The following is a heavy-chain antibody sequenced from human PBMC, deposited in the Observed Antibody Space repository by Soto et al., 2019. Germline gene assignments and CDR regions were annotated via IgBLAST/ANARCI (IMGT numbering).Heavy chain of an antibody. Sequence: QVQLQESGPGLVKPSETLSLTCTVSGGSISPYYWSWIRQPPGKGLEWIGYIYYSGGTNYNPSLKSRVSISVDRSKNQFSLKLSSLSAADTAVYFCARGLDYYDGSTHAFDIWGLGTMVTVSS. CDR1: GGSISPYY. D-gene: IGHD3-22*01. CDR2: IYYSGGT. J-gene: IGHJ3*02. CDR3: ARGLDYYDGSTHAFDI. V-gene: IGHV4-59*01.